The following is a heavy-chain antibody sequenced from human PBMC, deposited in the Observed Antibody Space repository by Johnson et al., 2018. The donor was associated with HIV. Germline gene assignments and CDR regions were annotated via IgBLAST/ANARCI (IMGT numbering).Heavy chain of an antibody. CDR2: ISYGGSNK. Sequence: QVQLVESGGGVVQPGRSLRLSCAASGFTFSSYAMHWVRQAPGKGLEWVAVISYGGSNKYYADSVKGRFTVSRDNSKNTLYLQMNSLRADDTAVYYCAKESETYGGNIGFQHAFDIWGQGTMVTVSS. J-gene: IGHJ3*02. V-gene: IGHV3-30*04. CDR1: GFTFSSYA. D-gene: IGHD4-23*01. CDR3: AKESETYGGNIGFQHAFDI.